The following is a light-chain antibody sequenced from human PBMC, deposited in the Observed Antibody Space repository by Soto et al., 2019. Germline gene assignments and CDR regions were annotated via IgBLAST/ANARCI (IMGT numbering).Light chain of an antibody. CDR3: SSYTSSRTYV. V-gene: IGLV2-14*03. CDR2: DVS. J-gene: IGLJ1*01. Sequence: QSALTQPASVSGSPGQSITISCTGTSSDIGGYNYVTWYQQHPGKAPQLMIYDVSNRPSGVSNRFSGSKSGNTASLTISGLQAEDEADYYCSSYTSSRTYVFGTGTQLTVL. CDR1: SSDIGGYNY.